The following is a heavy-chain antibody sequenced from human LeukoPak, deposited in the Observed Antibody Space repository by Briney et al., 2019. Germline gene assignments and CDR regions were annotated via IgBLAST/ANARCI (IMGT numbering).Heavy chain of an antibody. CDR2: IHYSGST. Sequence: SETLSLTCTVSGGSISSSSYYWGWIRQPPGKGLEWIGSIHYSGSTYYNPSLKSRVTISVDTSKNQFSLKLSSVTAADTAVYYCAGLSDYYGSGLDDAFDIWGQGTMVTVSS. CDR1: GGSISSSSYY. J-gene: IGHJ3*02. V-gene: IGHV4-39*01. CDR3: AGLSDYYGSGLDDAFDI. D-gene: IGHD3-10*01.